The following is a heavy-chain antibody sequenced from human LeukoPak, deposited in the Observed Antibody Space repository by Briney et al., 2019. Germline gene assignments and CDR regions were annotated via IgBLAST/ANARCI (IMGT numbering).Heavy chain of an antibody. D-gene: IGHD5-24*01. CDR1: GFTFSSYS. Sequence: PGGSLRLSCAASGFTFSSYSMNWVRQAPGKGLEWVSYISSSSSTMYYADSVKGRFTISRDNAKNSLYLQMNSLRDEDTAVYYCARDEEMATIDYYYGMDVWGQGTTVTVSS. J-gene: IGHJ6*02. V-gene: IGHV3-48*02. CDR3: ARDEEMATIDYYYGMDV. CDR2: ISSSSSTM.